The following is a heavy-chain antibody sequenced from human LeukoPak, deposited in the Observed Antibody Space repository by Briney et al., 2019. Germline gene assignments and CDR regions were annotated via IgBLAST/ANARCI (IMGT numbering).Heavy chain of an antibody. D-gene: IGHD6-13*01. CDR1: GFTFSSYA. J-gene: IGHJ6*02. CDR2: ISGSGGST. CDR3: AKAASSSWPSYQYGMDV. V-gene: IGHV3-23*01. Sequence: GGSLRLSCAASGFTFSSYAMSWVRQAPGKGLEWVSAISGSGGSTYYADSVKGRFTISKDNSKNTVYLQMNDLRVDDTAVYYCAKAASSSWPSYQYGMDVWGQGTTVTVSS.